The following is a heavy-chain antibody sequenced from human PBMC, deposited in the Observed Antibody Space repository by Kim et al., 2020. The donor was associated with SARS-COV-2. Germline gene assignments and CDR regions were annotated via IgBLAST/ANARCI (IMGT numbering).Heavy chain of an antibody. J-gene: IGHJ4*02. Sequence: KSRVTISVDTSKNQFSLKLSSVTAADTAVHYCARAVACYDFWSGYSHFDYWGQGTLVTVSS. D-gene: IGHD3-3*01. V-gene: IGHV4-31*02. CDR3: ARAVACYDFWSGYSHFDY.